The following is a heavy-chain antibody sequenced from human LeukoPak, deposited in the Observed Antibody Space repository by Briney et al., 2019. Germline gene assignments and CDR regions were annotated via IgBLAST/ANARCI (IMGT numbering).Heavy chain of an antibody. D-gene: IGHD3-10*02. J-gene: IGHJ6*04. CDR1: GFTVSNKY. Sequence: QTGGSLRLSCAASGFTVSNKYMTWVRQAPGKGLEWVSLIYSDGRTYYADSVKGRCTISRDNSKNTLYLQMNSLRAEDTAVYYCAELGITMIGGVWGKGTTVTISS. CDR2: IYSDGRT. V-gene: IGHV3-53*01. CDR3: AELGITMIGGV.